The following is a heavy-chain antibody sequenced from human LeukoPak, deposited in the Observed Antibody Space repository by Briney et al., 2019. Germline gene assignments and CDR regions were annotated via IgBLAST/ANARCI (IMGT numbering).Heavy chain of an antibody. J-gene: IGHJ3*02. CDR1: GYTFTSYY. V-gene: IGHV1-46*01. CDR3: ARDRAPDYYDSSGYYPLGAFDI. D-gene: IGHD3-22*01. CDR2: INPSGGST. Sequence: ASVKVSCKASGYTFTSYYMHWVRQAPGQGLEWMGIINPSGGSTSYAQKFQGRVTMTRDTSTSTVYMELSSLRSEDTAVYYCARDRAPDYYDSSGYYPLGAFDIWGQGTMVTVSS.